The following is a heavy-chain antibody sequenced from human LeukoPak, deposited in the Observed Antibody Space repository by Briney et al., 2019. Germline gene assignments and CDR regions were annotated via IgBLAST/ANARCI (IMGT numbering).Heavy chain of an antibody. J-gene: IGHJ4*02. CDR2: ISGSGGST. V-gene: IGHV3-23*01. CDR3: SKDRVYYDSSGPFDY. CDR1: GFSFSNLA. D-gene: IGHD3-22*01. Sequence: PGGSLRLSCVASGFSFSNLAMGWVRQAPGKGLEWVSAISGSGGSTYYADSVKGRFTISRDNSKNTLYLQTNSLRGGDTAVYYCSKDRVYYDSSGPFDYGGQGPLVTVPS.